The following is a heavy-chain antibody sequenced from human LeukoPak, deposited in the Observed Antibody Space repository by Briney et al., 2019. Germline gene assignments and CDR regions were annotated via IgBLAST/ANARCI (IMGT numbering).Heavy chain of an antibody. CDR2: ISYTGTT. D-gene: IGHD2-21*02. J-gene: IGHJ4*02. CDR1: GGSISPYY. V-gene: IGHV4-59*01. Sequence: SETLSLTCTVSGGSISPYYWSWIRQPPGKGLEWIGCISYTGTTNYNPSLKSRVTISVDTSGNQFSLKLSSVTAADAAVYYCARKRSYCGGDCPNFDYWGQGTLVTVSS. CDR3: ARKRSYCGGDCPNFDY.